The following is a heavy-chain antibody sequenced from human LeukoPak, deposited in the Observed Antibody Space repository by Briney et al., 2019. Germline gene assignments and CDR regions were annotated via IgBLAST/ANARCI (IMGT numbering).Heavy chain of an antibody. CDR2: IYPGDSDT. Sequence: PGESLKISCKGSGYSFTSYWIGWVRQMPGKGLEWMGIIYPGDSDTRYSPSFQGQVTISADKSISTAYLQWSSLKASDTAMYYCARLGSSSGWVLYYFDYWGQGTLATVSS. CDR3: ARLGSSSGWVLYYFDY. D-gene: IGHD6-6*01. V-gene: IGHV5-51*01. CDR1: GYSFTSYW. J-gene: IGHJ4*02.